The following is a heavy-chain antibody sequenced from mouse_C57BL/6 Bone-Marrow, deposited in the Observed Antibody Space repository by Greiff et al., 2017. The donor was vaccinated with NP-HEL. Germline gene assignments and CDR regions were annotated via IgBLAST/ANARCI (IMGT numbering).Heavy chain of an antibody. V-gene: IGHV6-3*01. D-gene: IGHD2-1*01. CDR3: IQGLLLAY. CDR1: GFTFSNYW. Sequence: EVKLEESGGGLVQPGGSMKLSCVASGFTFSNYWMNWVRQSPEKGLEWVAQIRLKSDNYATHYAESVKGRFTISRDDSKSSVYLQMNNLRAEDTGIYYCIQGLLLAYWGQGTLVTVSA. CDR2: IRLKSDNYAT. J-gene: IGHJ3*01.